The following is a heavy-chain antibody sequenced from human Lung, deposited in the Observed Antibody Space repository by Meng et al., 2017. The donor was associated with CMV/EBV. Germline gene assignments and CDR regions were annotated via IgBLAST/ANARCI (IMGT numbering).Heavy chain of an antibody. CDR3: AIGGRYDASARYYLDAYDI. V-gene: IGHV4-59*01. Sequence: SETXSLXCTISGGSISSYYWSWIRQPPGKGLEWIGHIHYSGSTNYNPSLKSRVTVSADTSKNQFSLKLRSVTAADTAVYYCAIGGRYDASARYYLDAYDIWXQGTVVTVSS. D-gene: IGHD3-22*01. CDR2: IHYSGST. J-gene: IGHJ3*02. CDR1: GGSISSYY.